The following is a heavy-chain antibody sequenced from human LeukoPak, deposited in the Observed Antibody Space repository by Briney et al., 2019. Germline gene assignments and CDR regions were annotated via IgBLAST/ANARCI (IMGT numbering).Heavy chain of an antibody. V-gene: IGHV1-69*04. D-gene: IGHD1-14*01. CDR1: GGTFSSYA. CDR3: APSRVTRYP. CDR2: ITPILGIA. Sequence: ASVKVSCKASGGTFSSYAISWVRQAPGQGLEWMGRITPILGIANYAQKFQGRVTITADKSTSTAYTELSSLRSEDTAVYYCAPSRVTRYPWGQGTLVTVSS. J-gene: IGHJ5*02.